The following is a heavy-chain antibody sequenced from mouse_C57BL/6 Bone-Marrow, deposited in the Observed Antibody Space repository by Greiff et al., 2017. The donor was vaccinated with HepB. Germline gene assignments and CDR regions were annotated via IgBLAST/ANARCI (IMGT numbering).Heavy chain of an antibody. CDR2: IDPSDSYT. V-gene: IGHV1-69*01. Sequence: QVQLQQPGAELVMPGASVKLSCKASGYTFTSYWMHWVKQRPGQGLEWIGEIDPSDSYTNYNQKFKGKSTFTVDKSSSTAYMQLSSLTSEDAAVYYCARGGYYWYFDVWGTGTTVTVSS. D-gene: IGHD2-2*01. J-gene: IGHJ1*03. CDR3: ARGGYYWYFDV. CDR1: GYTFTSYW.